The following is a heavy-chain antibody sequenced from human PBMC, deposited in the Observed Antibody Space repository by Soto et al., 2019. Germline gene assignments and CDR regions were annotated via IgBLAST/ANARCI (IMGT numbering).Heavy chain of an antibody. D-gene: IGHD3-22*01. V-gene: IGHV3-11*01. CDR2: ISSGGTTI. CDR3: ATKGGGFYFGFDP. J-gene: IGHJ5*02. CDR1: GFTFSDYY. Sequence: GGSLRLSCAASGFTFSDYYMSWIRQAPGKGLEWVSYISSGGTTIYYADSVKGRFAISRDDAKNSLYLQMNSLRPEDTAVYFCATKGGGFYFGFDPWGQGTLVTVSS.